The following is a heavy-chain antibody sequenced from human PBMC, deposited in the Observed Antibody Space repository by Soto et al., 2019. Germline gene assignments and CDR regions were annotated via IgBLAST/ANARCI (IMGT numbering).Heavy chain of an antibody. J-gene: IGHJ4*02. CDR2: VSSSGGST. CDR3: SKYSTSWRGGQFDY. V-gene: IGHV3-23*01. Sequence: EVQLLESGGGLVQPGGSLRLSCAASGFTFSSYAMSWVRQAPGKGLEWVLAVSSSGGSTYYADSVKGRFTISRVNSKNTLYLQMNSLRAEDTALYYCSKYSTSWRGGQFDYWGQGTLFTVSS. D-gene: IGHD6-13*01. CDR1: GFTFSSYA.